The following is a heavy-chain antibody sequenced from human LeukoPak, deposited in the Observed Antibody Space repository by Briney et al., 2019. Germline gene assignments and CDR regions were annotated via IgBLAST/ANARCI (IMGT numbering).Heavy chain of an antibody. J-gene: IGHJ4*02. CDR1: GGSISSYY. CDR3: ARHGGQQLVRRYFDY. D-gene: IGHD6-13*01. V-gene: IGHV4-59*08. Sequence: SETLSLTCTVSGGSISSYYWSWIRQPPGKGLEWIGYIYYSGSTNYNPSLKSRVTISVDTSKNQFSLKLSSVTAADTAVYYCARHGGQQLVRRYFDYWGQGTLVTVSS. CDR2: IYYSGST.